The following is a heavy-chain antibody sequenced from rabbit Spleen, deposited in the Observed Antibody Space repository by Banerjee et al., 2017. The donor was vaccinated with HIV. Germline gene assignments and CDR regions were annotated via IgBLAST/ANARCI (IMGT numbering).Heavy chain of an antibody. D-gene: IGHD8-1*01. CDR2: IYAGSSGST. CDR3: ARDFYGNSNYKMYDLDL. V-gene: IGHV1S40*01. Sequence: QSLEESGGGLVQPEGSLTLTCTASGFSFNNNYYMCWVRQAPGKGLEWIACIYAGSSGSTYYASWAKGRFTISKTSSTTVTLQMTSLTAADTATYFCARDFYGNSNYKMYDLDLWGPGTLVT. J-gene: IGHJ4*01. CDR1: GFSFNNNYY.